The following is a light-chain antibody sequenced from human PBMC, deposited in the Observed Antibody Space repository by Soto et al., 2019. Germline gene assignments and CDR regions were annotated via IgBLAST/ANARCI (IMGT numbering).Light chain of an antibody. J-gene: IGKJ1*01. Sequence: DVQMTQSPSTLSASVGDTVTITCRASQTINSWLAWYQHRPGKGPKLLIYKTSTVEGGVPLRFSGSGSGPEFTLTISSLQPADSATYYCQQYNTYPMTFGQGTKVDIK. CDR1: QTINSW. V-gene: IGKV1-5*03. CDR3: QQYNTYPMT. CDR2: KTS.